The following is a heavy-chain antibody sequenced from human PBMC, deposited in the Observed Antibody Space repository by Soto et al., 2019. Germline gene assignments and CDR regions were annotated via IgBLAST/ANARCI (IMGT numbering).Heavy chain of an antibody. CDR2: IYYSVST. CDR3: ARLFGRGSYYYYYYMDV. CDR1: GGSISSSSYY. V-gene: IGHV4-39*01. J-gene: IGHJ6*03. D-gene: IGHD3-10*01. Sequence: QLQLQESGPGLVKPSETLSLTCTVSGGSISSSSYYWGWIRQPPGKGLEWIGSIYYSVSTYYNPSLKSRVTISVDTSKNQFSLKLSSVTAADTAVYYCARLFGRGSYYYYYYMDVWGKGTTVTVSS.